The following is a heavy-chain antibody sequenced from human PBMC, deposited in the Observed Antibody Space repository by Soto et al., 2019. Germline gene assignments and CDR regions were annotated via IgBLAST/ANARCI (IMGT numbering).Heavy chain of an antibody. CDR1: GYTFTSYG. CDR2: ISAYNGNT. Sequence: ASVKVSCKASGYTFTSYGISWVRQAPGQGLEWMGWISAYNGNTNYAQKLQGRVTMTTDTSTSTAYMELRSLRSDDTAVYYCAREWDIVVVVAATPYYYGMDVWRQGTTVTVSS. V-gene: IGHV1-18*01. J-gene: IGHJ6*02. CDR3: AREWDIVVVVAATPYYYGMDV. D-gene: IGHD2-15*01.